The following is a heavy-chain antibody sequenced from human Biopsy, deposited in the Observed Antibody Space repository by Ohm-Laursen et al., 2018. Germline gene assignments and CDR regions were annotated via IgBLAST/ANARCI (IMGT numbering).Heavy chain of an antibody. V-gene: IGHV4-59*01. D-gene: IGHD3-3*01. J-gene: IGHJ4*02. Sequence: SETLSLTCNVSGDSISIYYWSWIRQPPGEGLEWIGNFYYSGSTNYNPSLKSRITMSLDRSKSQVSLRMNSVTAADTAVYYCARARIKTSGVLIPETYYFDSWGQGTLVTVSS. CDR3: ARARIKTSGVLIPETYYFDS. CDR1: GDSISIYY. CDR2: FYYSGST.